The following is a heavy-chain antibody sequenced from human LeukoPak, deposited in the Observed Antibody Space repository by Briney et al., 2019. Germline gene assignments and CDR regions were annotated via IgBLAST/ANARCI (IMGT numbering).Heavy chain of an antibody. V-gene: IGHV3-30*04. J-gene: IGHJ5*02. D-gene: IGHD4-17*01. CDR2: ISSDGTNK. Sequence: GGSLRLSCAASRFTFRNYAMHWVRQAPGKGLEWVAVISSDGTNKDYADSVKGRFSISRDNSKNTLYLQMNRLRADDTAVYYCARDYGDYNWFDPWGQGTLVTVSS. CDR1: RFTFRNYA. CDR3: ARDYGDYNWFDP.